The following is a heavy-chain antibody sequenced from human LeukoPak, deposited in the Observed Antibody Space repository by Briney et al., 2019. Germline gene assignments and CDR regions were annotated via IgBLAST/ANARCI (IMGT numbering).Heavy chain of an antibody. CDR3: ARARPRYYYDSSGYRLYYFDY. Sequence: PSETLSLTCTVSGGSISSYYWSWIRQPAGKGLEWIGRIYTSGSTNYNPSLKSRVTISVDTSKNQFSLKLSSVTAADTAVYYCARARPRYYYDSSGYRLYYFDYWGQGTLVTVSS. CDR1: GGSISSYY. D-gene: IGHD3-22*01. CDR2: IYTSGST. V-gene: IGHV4-4*07. J-gene: IGHJ4*02.